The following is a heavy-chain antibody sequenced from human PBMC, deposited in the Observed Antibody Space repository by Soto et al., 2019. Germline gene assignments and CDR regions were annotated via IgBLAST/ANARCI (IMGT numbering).Heavy chain of an antibody. CDR3: VRDSIAAAGFDY. CDR2: IIPLFGRT. V-gene: IGHV1-69*12. Sequence: QVHLVQSGAEVKMPGSSVKVSCKVSGGPFSSYTISWVRQAPGQGLEWVGEIIPLFGRTNYVQNFQGKVTISADESTNTAYMQLSSLRSEDTAVYYCVRDSIAAAGFDYWGQGTLVTVS. CDR1: GGPFSSYT. J-gene: IGHJ4*02. D-gene: IGHD6-13*01.